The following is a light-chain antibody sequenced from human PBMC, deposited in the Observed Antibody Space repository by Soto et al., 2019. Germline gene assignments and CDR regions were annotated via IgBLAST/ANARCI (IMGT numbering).Light chain of an antibody. CDR1: QSVSSY. J-gene: IGKJ1*01. CDR3: QQRSNWPRT. CDR2: DAS. V-gene: IGKV3-11*01. Sequence: IVLTQSPATLSLSPGEGATLSCRASQSVSSYLAWYQQKPGQAPRLLIYDASNRATGIPARFSGSGSGTDFTLTISSLEPEDFAVYYCQQRSNWPRTFGQGTKVDI.